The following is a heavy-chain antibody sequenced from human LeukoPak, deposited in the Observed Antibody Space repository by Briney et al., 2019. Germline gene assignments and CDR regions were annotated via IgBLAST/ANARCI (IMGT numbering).Heavy chain of an antibody. CDR1: GFTFSGSA. J-gene: IGHJ2*01. Sequence: GGSLRLSCAASGFTFSGSAIHWVRQAAGKGLEWVGVIRSNANGGTAEYGASVKDRFSISRDDSKNMAYLQMNSLKSEDTAVYYCWVLEDWCFDLWGRGTLVTVSS. CDR2: IRSNANGGTA. D-gene: IGHD2-15*01. CDR3: WVLEDWCFDL. V-gene: IGHV3-49*04.